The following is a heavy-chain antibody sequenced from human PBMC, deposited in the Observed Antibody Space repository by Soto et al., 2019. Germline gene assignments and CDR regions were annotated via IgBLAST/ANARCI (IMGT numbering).Heavy chain of an antibody. CDR3: AHMRTYYSTSRRSDEDAFDV. Sequence: QITLKWSGPALVKPTETLTLTCTFSGFSISTTGVGVGWIRQPPGKALEWLGIIYWNDDKVYSPFLKTRLTIAKDPSKNHVVLTTTSGDTVDTGIYYCAHMRTYYSTSRRSDEDAFDVWGQGKMVSVSS. CDR1: GFSISTTGVG. D-gene: IGHD3-10*01. CDR2: IYWNDDK. J-gene: IGHJ3*01. V-gene: IGHV2-5*01.